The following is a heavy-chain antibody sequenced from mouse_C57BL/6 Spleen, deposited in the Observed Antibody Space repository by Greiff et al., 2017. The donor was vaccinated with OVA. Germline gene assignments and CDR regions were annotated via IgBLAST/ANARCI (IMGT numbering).Heavy chain of an antibody. CDR3: ARRGDYDDAMDY. J-gene: IGHJ4*01. CDR2: ISNGGGST. CDR1: GFTFSDYY. D-gene: IGHD2-4*01. V-gene: IGHV5-12*01. Sequence: EVKVVESGGGLVQPGGSLKLSCAASGFTFSDYYMYWVRQTPEKRLEWVAYISNGGGSTYYPDTVKGRFTISRDNAKNTLYLQMSRLKSEDTAMYYCARRGDYDDAMDYWGQGTSVTVSS.